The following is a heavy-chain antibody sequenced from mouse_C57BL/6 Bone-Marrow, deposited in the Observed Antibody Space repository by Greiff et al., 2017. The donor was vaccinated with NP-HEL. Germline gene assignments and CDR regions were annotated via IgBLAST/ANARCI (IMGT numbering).Heavy chain of an antibody. CDR1: GYTFTSYW. J-gene: IGHJ2*01. Sequence: VQLQQPGAELVKPGASVKLSCKASGYTFTSYWMHWVKQRPGQGLEWIGMIHPNSGSTNYNEKFKSKATLTVDKSSSTAFMQLSSLTSEDSAVYYCAREDDGYFDYWGQGTTLTVSS. CDR3: AREDDGYFDY. CDR2: IHPNSGST. V-gene: IGHV1-64*01. D-gene: IGHD2-3*01.